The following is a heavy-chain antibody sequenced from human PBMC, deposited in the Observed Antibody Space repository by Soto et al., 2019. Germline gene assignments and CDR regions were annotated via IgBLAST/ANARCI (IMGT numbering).Heavy chain of an antibody. V-gene: IGHV1-3*05. CDR1: GYTFTSYA. Sequence: QVQLVQSGAEEKKPGASVKVSCKASGYTFTSYAMHWVRQAPGQRLEWMGWINAGNGNTKYSQKFQGRVTMTRDTSARTAEMELSSLRSEDTAVYYCARSIVVATALDYWGQGTLVTVSS. CDR3: ARSIVVATALDY. D-gene: IGHD2-21*02. CDR2: INAGNGNT. J-gene: IGHJ4*02.